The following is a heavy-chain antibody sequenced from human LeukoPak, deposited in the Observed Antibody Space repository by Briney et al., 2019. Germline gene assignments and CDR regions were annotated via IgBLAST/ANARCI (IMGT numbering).Heavy chain of an antibody. Sequence: SETLSLTCAVCGGSFSGYYWSWIRQPPGKGLEWIGEINHSGSTNYNPSLKSRVTISVDTSKNQFSLKLSSVTAADTAVYYCARGRGSGYSSSWYLYYFDYWGQGTLVTVSS. J-gene: IGHJ4*02. D-gene: IGHD6-13*01. CDR3: ARGRGSGYSSSWYLYYFDY. V-gene: IGHV4-34*01. CDR1: GGSFSGYY. CDR2: INHSGST.